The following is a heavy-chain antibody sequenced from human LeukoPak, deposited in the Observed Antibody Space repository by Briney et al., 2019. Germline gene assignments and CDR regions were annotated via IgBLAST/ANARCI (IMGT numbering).Heavy chain of an antibody. J-gene: IGHJ4*02. Sequence: SGPTLVKPTQTLTLTCTFSGFSLSTSGVGVGWIRQPPGKALEWLALIYWNDDKHYRPSLKSRLTLTKDTSKNQVVLTMTNLAPVDTATYYCAHTYYYDSSGCDNFDFWGQGTLVTVSS. V-gene: IGHV2-5*01. CDR2: IYWNDDK. CDR1: GFSLSTSGVG. CDR3: AHTYYYDSSGCDNFDF. D-gene: IGHD3-22*01.